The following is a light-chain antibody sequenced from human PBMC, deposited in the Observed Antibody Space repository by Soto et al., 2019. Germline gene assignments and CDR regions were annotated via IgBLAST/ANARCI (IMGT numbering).Light chain of an antibody. V-gene: IGKV3-20*01. CDR1: QTISSNQ. CDR3: QQYVSWT. CDR2: GTS. J-gene: IGKJ1*01. Sequence: EIVLTQSPGTLSVSPGERATLSCRASQTISSNQLAWYQQKPGQAPSLPIYGTSSRATGIPDRFSGSGSGTDFTLTISRLEPEDSAIYYCQQYVSWTFGQGTKVEIK.